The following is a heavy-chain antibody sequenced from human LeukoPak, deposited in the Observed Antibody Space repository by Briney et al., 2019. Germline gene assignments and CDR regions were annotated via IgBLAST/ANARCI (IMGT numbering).Heavy chain of an antibody. CDR1: GFTFSNYW. CDR3: ARGGHRQKEF. D-gene: IGHD3-10*01. CDR2: IKPDGSDR. Sequence: GGSLRLSCAASGFTFSNYWMTWVRQSPGKGLEWVAIIKPDGSDRYSVDSEKGRFTVSRDNAKNSLYLQMSSLTAEDTAVYYCARGGHRQKEFWGQGTLVTVSS. V-gene: IGHV3-7*01. J-gene: IGHJ4*02.